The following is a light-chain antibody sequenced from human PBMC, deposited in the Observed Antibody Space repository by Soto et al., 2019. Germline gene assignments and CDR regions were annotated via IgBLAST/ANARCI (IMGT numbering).Light chain of an antibody. V-gene: IGLV2-11*01. Sequence: QSALTQPRSGSGSPGQSVTISCTGTSSNVGGYNYVSWYQQHPGKVPKLLIYDVSKRPSGVPDRFSGSKSGNTASLTISGLQAEDEADYYCCSYEGIYTSYVFGTGTKVTVL. CDR3: CSYEGIYTSYV. CDR1: SSNVGGYNY. CDR2: DVS. J-gene: IGLJ1*01.